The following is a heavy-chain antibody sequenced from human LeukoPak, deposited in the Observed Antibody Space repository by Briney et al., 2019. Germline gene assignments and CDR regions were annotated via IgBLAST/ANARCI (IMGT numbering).Heavy chain of an antibody. D-gene: IGHD5-18*01. Sequence: PGRSLRLSCAPSGFTFSSYAMHWLRQAPGKGLEWVAVISYGGSNKYYADSVKGRFTISRDNSKNSLYLQMNSLKAEDTAVYYCARVLAAGGIQLWQGTCDYGGQGTRATVSS. CDR3: ARVLAAGGIQLWQGTCDY. J-gene: IGHJ4*02. CDR2: ISYGGSNK. V-gene: IGHV3-30*04. CDR1: GFTFSSYA.